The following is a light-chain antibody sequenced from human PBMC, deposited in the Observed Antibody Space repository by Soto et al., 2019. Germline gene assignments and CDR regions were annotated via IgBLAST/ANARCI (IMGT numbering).Light chain of an antibody. CDR3: QQYNDFQYS. CDR2: KAT. CDR1: QSIGSW. Sequence: DIPMTQSPSTLSASVGDRVTITCRASQSIGSWLAWYQQKPGEAPKLLISKATNLQSGVPSRFSGSGSGTDFSLTISSLQPVDSATYFCQQYNDFQYSFGPGTKLEI. J-gene: IGKJ2*01. V-gene: IGKV1-5*03.